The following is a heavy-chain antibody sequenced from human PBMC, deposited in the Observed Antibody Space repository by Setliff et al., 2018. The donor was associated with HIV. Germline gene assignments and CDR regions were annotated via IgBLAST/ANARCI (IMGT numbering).Heavy chain of an antibody. CDR3: ARESPSSSWFYFDF. Sequence: SETLSLTCAVYGGSFSGYYWTWIRQSPGKGLEWIGEINHRGSTNYNPSLKSRVTVSVDTSKNQFSLKLGSVTAADTAVYYCARESPSSSWFYFDFWGQGTLVTVSS. J-gene: IGHJ4*02. CDR1: GGSFSGYY. D-gene: IGHD6-13*01. CDR2: INHRGST. V-gene: IGHV4-34*01.